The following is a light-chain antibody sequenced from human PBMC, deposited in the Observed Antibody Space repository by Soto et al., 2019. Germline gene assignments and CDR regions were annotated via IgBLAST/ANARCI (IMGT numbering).Light chain of an antibody. V-gene: IGKV1-9*01. Sequence: DIQLTQSPPFLSASVGDRVTVTCRASQTINNYLAWFRKKEGKAPEFLIYPASTLQGGVPSRFSGHGFGINFTLTISSRQPEDFATYYCQQLRAYPHTFGQGTKLDIK. J-gene: IGKJ2*01. CDR2: PAS. CDR1: QTINNY. CDR3: QQLRAYPHT.